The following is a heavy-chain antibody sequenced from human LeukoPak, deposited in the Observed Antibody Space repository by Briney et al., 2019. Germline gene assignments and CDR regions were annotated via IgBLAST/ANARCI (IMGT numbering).Heavy chain of an antibody. Sequence: GGSLRLSCAASGFTFDDYVVHWVRQASGKGLEWVSHITWDGGSTHYADSVEGRFTISRDNRENSLYLQMNSLRPEDTALYYCAKDRAARGRGNYFYMDVWGKGTTVTISS. D-gene: IGHD2/OR15-2a*01. CDR3: AKDRAARGRGNYFYMDV. V-gene: IGHV3-43D*03. J-gene: IGHJ6*03. CDR2: ITWDGGST. CDR1: GFTFDDYV.